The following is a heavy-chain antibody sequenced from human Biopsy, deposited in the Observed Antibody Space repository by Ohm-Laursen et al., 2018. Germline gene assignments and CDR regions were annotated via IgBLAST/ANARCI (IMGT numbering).Heavy chain of an antibody. Sequence: SDTLSLTCTVSGGSISSGGSYWSWIRQRPGKGLEWIGHIFNSANTYYNPSLKNLITISGDTSKNQFSLKLNSVTAADTAVYYCARGDYFDSNGYFWFDPWGQGTLVTVSS. CDR1: GGSISSGGSY. CDR3: ARGDYFDSNGYFWFDP. CDR2: IFNSANT. V-gene: IGHV4-31*01. J-gene: IGHJ5*02. D-gene: IGHD3-22*01.